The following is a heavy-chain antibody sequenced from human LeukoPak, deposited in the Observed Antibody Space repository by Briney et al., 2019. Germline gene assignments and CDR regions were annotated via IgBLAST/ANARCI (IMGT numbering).Heavy chain of an antibody. V-gene: IGHV4-34*01. D-gene: IGHD3-9*01. CDR2: INHSGST. CDR1: GGSFSGYY. Sequence: SETLSLTCAVYGGSFSGYYWSWIRQPPGKGLEWIGEINHSGSTNYNPSHKSRVTISVDTSKNQFSLKLSSVTAADTAVYYCATRVLNYDILTGYYNSWGQGTLVSVSS. CDR3: ATRVLNYDILTGYYNS. J-gene: IGHJ4*02.